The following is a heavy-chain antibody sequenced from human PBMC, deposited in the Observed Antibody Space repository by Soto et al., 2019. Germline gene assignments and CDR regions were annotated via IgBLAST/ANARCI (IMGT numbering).Heavy chain of an antibody. CDR3: AREGGGSSDYYYYYGMDV. D-gene: IGHD6-6*01. CDR2: ISSSSSYI. J-gene: IGHJ6*02. Sequence: PGGSLGLSCAASGFTFSSYSMNWVRQAPGKGLEWVSSISSSSSYIYYADSVKGRFTISRDNAKNSLYLQMNSLRAGDTAVYYCAREGGGSSDYYYYYGMDVWGQGTTVTVSS. V-gene: IGHV3-21*01. CDR1: GFTFSSYS.